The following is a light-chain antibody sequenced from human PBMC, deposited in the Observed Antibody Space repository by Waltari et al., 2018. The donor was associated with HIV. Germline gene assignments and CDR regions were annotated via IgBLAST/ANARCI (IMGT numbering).Light chain of an antibody. CDR1: TSDFGGAP. Sequence: QFVLTQPPSASGSPGQRVIIPCSGSTSDFGGAPVNWYQLLPGTAPKLLNPAFPAPSAVPDRFSASQSGTSASLAIKGLLSEDEGDYFCAAWDDSVKLWLFGGATKVAVL. J-gene: IGLJ3*02. CDR2: PAF. CDR3: AAWDDSVKLWL. V-gene: IGLV1-44*01.